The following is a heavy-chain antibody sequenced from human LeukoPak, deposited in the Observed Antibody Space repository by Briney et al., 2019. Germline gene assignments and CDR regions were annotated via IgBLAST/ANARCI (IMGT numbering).Heavy chain of an antibody. Sequence: SGGSLRLXCAASGFAYSTYAMSWVRPAPGKGLEWVSGISGSGGSTYYADSVKGRFTISRDNSKNTLYLQMNSLIAGDTAIYYCAKNRALHEIDYWGQGTLVTVSS. CDR1: GFAYSTYA. CDR3: AKNRALHEIDY. J-gene: IGHJ4*02. CDR2: ISGSGGST. V-gene: IGHV3-23*01. D-gene: IGHD2-21*01.